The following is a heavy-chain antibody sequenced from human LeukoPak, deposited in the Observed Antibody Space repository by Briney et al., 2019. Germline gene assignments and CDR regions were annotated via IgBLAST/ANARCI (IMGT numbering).Heavy chain of an antibody. V-gene: IGHV3-21*01. CDR1: GFTFSSYN. CDR3: ARDLLGWELHYFDY. J-gene: IGHJ4*02. Sequence: GSLRLSCAASGFTFSSYNMNWVRQAPGKGLEWVSSISGSSSYIYYADSVQGRFTISRDNARNSLYLQMNSLRAEDTAVYYCARDLLGWELHYFDYWGQGTLVTVSS. D-gene: IGHD1-26*01. CDR2: ISGSSSYI.